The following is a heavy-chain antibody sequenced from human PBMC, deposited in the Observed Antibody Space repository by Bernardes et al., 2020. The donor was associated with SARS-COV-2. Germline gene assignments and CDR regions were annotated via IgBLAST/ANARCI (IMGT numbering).Heavy chain of an antibody. Sequence: SETLSLTCTVSGGSIHSSNFYWGWIRQPPGKGLEWIGSIYPTGNTHYNPSLQSRATESVDTSKNQFSLRLSFVTAADTAVYYCAGSSCGIDCYIGGLRSWDYGMDVWGQGTTVTVSS. V-gene: IGHV4-39*01. J-gene: IGHJ6*02. D-gene: IGHD2-21*02. CDR3: AGSSCGIDCYIGGLRSWDYGMDV. CDR2: IYPTGNT. CDR1: GGSIHSSNFY.